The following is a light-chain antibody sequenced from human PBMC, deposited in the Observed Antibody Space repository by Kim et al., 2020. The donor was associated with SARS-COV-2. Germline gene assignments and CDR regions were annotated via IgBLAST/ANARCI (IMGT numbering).Light chain of an antibody. V-gene: IGLV7-43*01. CDR1: TGAVTSGYY. J-gene: IGLJ3*02. CDR3: LLYYGGVWV. Sequence: PGGTVTLTCASNTGAVTSGYYPNWFQLKPGQATRSMIHTASGRHSWTPARFSGSLLGGKAALTLSGVQPEDEAEYYCLLYYGGVWVFGGGTQLTVL. CDR2: TAS.